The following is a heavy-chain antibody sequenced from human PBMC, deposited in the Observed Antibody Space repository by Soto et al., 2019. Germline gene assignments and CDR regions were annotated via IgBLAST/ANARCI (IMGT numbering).Heavy chain of an antibody. J-gene: IGHJ4*02. CDR2: IVVGSGNT. D-gene: IGHD3-9*01. CDR3: AADNDILTGYYQFDY. CDR1: GFTFTSSA. V-gene: IGHV1-58*01. Sequence: ASVKVSCKASGFTFTSSAVQWVRQARGQRLEWIGWIVVGSGNTNYAQKYQERDNITRDMSTSTAYMELSCLRSEYTSVYYCAADNDILTGYYQFDYWGQGTLVTVSS.